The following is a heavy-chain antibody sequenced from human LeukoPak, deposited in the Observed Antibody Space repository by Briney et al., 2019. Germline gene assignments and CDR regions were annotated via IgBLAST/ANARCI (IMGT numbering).Heavy chain of an antibody. V-gene: IGHV4-59*08. J-gene: IGHJ4*02. CDR1: GGSISTYY. CDR2: IYYSGSI. Sequence: SETLSLTCTVSGGSISTYYWSWIRQPPGKGLEWIGYIYYSGSINYNPSLKSRVTISVDTSKNQFSLKLGSVTAADTAVYYCARSRGYSYGTTFLDYWGQGTLVTVSS. D-gene: IGHD5-18*01. CDR3: ARSRGYSYGTTFLDY.